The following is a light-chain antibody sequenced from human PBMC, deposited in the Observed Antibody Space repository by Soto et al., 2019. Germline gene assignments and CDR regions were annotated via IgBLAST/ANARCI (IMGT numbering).Light chain of an antibody. CDR2: GAS. CDR3: QQLNSFPIP. Sequence: IQLTQSPSSLSASVGDRVTITCRASQGISSFLAWYQQKPGKAPKLLIYGASTLQSGVPSRFSGSGSGTDFTLTIGSLRPEDFATYYCQQLNSFPIPFGPGTKVDIK. CDR1: QGISSF. V-gene: IGKV1-9*01. J-gene: IGKJ3*01.